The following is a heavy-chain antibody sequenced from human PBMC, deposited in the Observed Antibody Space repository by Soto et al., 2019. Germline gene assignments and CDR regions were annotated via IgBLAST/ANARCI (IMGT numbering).Heavy chain of an antibody. CDR3: ARHDMWAEAKRGAFDI. Sequence: QLRLQESGPGLVKPSETLSLTCTVSGGSIGIGPFYWAWIRRPPGKGLQWIGTIYHSGSTYYNPSLESRVTISVDTSKIQFSLRLSSMTAADAAFYHCARHDMWAEAKRGAFDIWGPGTMVSVSS. V-gene: IGHV4-39*01. J-gene: IGHJ3*02. CDR1: GGSIGIGPFY. CDR2: IYHSGST. D-gene: IGHD1-26*01.